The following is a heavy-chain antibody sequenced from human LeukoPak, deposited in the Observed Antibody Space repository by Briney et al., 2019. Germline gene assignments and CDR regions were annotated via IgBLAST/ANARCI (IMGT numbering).Heavy chain of an antibody. CDR2: ITPSSDTI. V-gene: IGHV3-48*01. D-gene: IGHD3-3*01. CDR3: ARGPGGVATHFDY. CDR1: SFAFSTYA. J-gene: IGHJ4*02. Sequence: GGSLRLSCAASSFAFSTYAMTWVRQAPGKGLEWVSYITPSSDTIYYADSVKGRFTISRDNSKNTLYLQMNSLRAEDTAVYYCARGPGGVATHFDYWGQGTLVTVSS.